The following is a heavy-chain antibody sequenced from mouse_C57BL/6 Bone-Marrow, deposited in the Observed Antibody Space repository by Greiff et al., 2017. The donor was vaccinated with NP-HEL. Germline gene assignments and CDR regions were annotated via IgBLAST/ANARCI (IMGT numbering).Heavy chain of an antibody. CDR3: AGKYYGSTGSAMDY. V-gene: IGHV5-17*01. CDR2: ISSGSSTI. CDR1: GFTFSDYG. J-gene: IGHJ4*01. D-gene: IGHD1-1*01. Sequence: EVQVVESGGGLVKPGGSLKLSCAASGFTFSDYGMHWVRPAPEKGLEWVAYISSGSSTIYYADTVKGRFTISRDNAKSTLFLQLTSLRSEDTAMYDCAGKYYGSTGSAMDYWGQGTSVTVSA.